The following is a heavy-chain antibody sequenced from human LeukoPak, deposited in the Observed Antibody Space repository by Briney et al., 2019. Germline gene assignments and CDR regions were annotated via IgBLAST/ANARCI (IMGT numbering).Heavy chain of an antibody. D-gene: IGHD3-22*01. CDR1: GGSFSGYY. V-gene: IGHV4-34*01. CDR2: INHSGST. J-gene: IGHJ4*02. Sequence: PSETLSLTCAVYGGSFSGYYWSWIRQPPGKGLEWIGEINHSGSTNYNPSLKSRVTISVDTSKNQFSLKLSSVTAADTAVYYCARGHITYYYDSSGYYYGYYFDYWGQGTLVTVSS. CDR3: ARGHITYYYDSSGYYYGYYFDY.